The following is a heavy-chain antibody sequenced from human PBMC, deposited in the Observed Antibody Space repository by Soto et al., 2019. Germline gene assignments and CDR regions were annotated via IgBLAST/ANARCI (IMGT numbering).Heavy chain of an antibody. CDR2: ISSSGKTI. J-gene: IGHJ4*02. V-gene: IGHV3-48*03. CDR1: GVTFTNYE. CDR3: ARDPEKYSGSDLGIDY. Sequence: XGSLRLSCSASGVTFTNYEMNWVRQAPGKGLEWISYISSSGKTISYADSVKGRFTISRDNAKNSLYLQMNSLRAEDTAVYYCARDPEKYSGSDLGIDYWGQGTLVTVSS. D-gene: IGHD5-12*01.